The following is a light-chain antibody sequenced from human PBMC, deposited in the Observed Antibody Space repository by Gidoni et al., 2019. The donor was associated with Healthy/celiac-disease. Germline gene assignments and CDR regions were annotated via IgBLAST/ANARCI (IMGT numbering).Light chain of an antibody. CDR1: QSLLHSNGYTY. CDR2: RVS. J-gene: IGKJ2*01. CDR3: MQATQFP. V-gene: IGKV2-40*01. Sequence: DIVMTQTPPSLPVNPGEPASISCRSSQSLLHSNGYTYLLWYPQKPGQSPQLLIYRVSSRFSGVPDRFSGSGSGSDFTLKISLVEAEDVGVYYCMQATQFPFGQGTKLEIK.